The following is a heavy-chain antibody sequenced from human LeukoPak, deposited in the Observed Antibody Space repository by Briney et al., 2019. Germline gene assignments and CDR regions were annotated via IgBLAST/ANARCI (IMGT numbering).Heavy chain of an antibody. CDR2: IIPIFGTA. J-gene: IGHJ4*02. V-gene: IGHV1-69*06. CDR3: ARDYYGSGSYIY. CDR1: GGTFSSYA. D-gene: IGHD3-10*01. Sequence: ASVKVSCKASGGTFSSYAISWVRQAPGQGLEWMGGIIPIFGTANYAQKFQGRVTITADKSTSTAYMELSSLRSEDTAVYYCARDYYGSGSYIYWGQGNPGHRLL.